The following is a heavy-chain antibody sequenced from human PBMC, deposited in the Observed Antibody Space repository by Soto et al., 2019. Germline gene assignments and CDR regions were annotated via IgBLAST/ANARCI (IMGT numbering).Heavy chain of an antibody. V-gene: IGHV4-39*01. D-gene: IGHD2-21*01. Sequence: QLQLHESGPGLVKSSETLSLTCTVSGGSISKSNYFWGWIRQAPGKGLEWIGSILYTGTTSYNSSLKSRVAISVDTSKNQFSLKLNSVTAADTAVYYCARLGWGNGDSDYWGQGTLVTVSS. CDR1: GGSISKSNYF. CDR3: ARLGWGNGDSDY. CDR2: ILYTGTT. J-gene: IGHJ4*02.